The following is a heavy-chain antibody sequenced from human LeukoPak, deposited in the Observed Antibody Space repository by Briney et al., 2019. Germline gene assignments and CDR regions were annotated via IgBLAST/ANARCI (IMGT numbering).Heavy chain of an antibody. D-gene: IGHD3-3*01. V-gene: IGHV3-30*02. CDR3: ARRGTFSHYDFWSGPNYYYYMDV. CDR2: IRFDGTDE. J-gene: IGHJ6*03. CDR1: GFSFSNYG. Sequence: PGGSLRLSCAASGFSFSNYGMHWVRQAPGKGLEWVAFIRFDGTDEFYADSVKGRFTISRDNAKNSLYLQMNSLRAEDTAVYYCARRGTFSHYDFWSGPNYYYYMDVWGKGTTVTVSS.